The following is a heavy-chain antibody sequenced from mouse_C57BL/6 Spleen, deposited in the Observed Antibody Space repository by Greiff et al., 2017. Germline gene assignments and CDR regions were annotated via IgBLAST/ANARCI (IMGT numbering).Heavy chain of an antibody. J-gene: IGHJ1*03. V-gene: IGHV2-2*01. D-gene: IGHD1-1*01. Sequence: QVQLQQSGPGLVQPSQCLSITCTASGFSLTSYGVHWIRQSPGKGLEWLGVIWRGGSTDYNAAFISSLSISKDNTKSQVFFRMNTLQADDTAIYYCARKSSYWYFDVWGTGTTVTVSA. CDR3: ARKSSYWYFDV. CDR2: IWRGGST. CDR1: GFSLTSYG.